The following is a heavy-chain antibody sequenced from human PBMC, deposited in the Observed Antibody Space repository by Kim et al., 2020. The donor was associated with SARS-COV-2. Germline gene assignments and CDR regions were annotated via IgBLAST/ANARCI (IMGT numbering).Heavy chain of an antibody. J-gene: IGHJ4*02. V-gene: IGHV4-4*02. D-gene: IGHD1-26*01. Sequence: SETLSLTCAVSGGAISSNNMWSVGRQAPGKGVEWIGERYNSGSTNYNPSLKSRVTISVDKSKNQFSLKLSSVTAADTAVYYCARCLVGATIYFDYWGQGTLVTVSS. CDR3: ARCLVGATIYFDY. CDR1: GGAISSNNM. CDR2: RYNSGST.